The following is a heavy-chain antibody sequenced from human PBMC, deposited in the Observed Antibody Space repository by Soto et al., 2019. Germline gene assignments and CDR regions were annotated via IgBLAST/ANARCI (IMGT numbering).Heavy chain of an antibody. V-gene: IGHV3-23*01. Sequence: EVQLLESGGGLVQPGGSLRLSCAGSGFTFSNHAMNWVRQAPGKGLEWVSVITGSGSATYYADSVKGRFTTSRDNSENTLYGQLNSLKADDTATYYCARGPRAASFYYMDVWGKGTTVTVSS. J-gene: IGHJ6*03. D-gene: IGHD2-15*01. CDR2: ITGSGSAT. CDR3: ARGPRAASFYYMDV. CDR1: GFTFSNHA.